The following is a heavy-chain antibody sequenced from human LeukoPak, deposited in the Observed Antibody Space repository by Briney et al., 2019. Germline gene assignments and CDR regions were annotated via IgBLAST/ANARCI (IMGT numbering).Heavy chain of an antibody. V-gene: IGHV3-48*01. CDR2: ISSSSSTI. J-gene: IGHJ4*02. D-gene: IGHD3-10*01. Sequence: GGSLRLSCAASGFTFSSYSMNWVRQAPGKGLEWVSYISSSSSTIYYADSVKGRFTISRDNAKNSLYLQMNSLRAEDTAVYYCARGEGYCGSGSYYGFWDLDYWGQGTLVTVSS. CDR1: GFTFSSYS. CDR3: ARGEGYCGSGSYYGFWDLDY.